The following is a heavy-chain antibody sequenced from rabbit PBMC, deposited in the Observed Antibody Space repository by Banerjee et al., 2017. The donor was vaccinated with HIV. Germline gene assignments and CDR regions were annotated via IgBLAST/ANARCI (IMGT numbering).Heavy chain of an antibody. D-gene: IGHD1-1*01. Sequence: QSLEESGGDLVKPGASLTLTCTASGFTLSSYWMCWVRQAPGKGLEWIGIIYTGDGSTYYASWVNGRFTISKTSSTTVTLQMTSLTAADTATYFCARGGVASTGYTYAFDPWGQGTLVTVS. CDR1: GFTLSSYW. CDR3: ARGGVASTGYTYAFDP. J-gene: IGHJ2*01. CDR2: IYTGDGST. V-gene: IGHV1S40*01.